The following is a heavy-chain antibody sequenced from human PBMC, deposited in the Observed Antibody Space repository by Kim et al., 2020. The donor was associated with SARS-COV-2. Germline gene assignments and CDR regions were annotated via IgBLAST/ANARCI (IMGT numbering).Heavy chain of an antibody. J-gene: IGHJ4*02. CDR3: AASRKGGSPPFGY. D-gene: IGHD2-15*01. V-gene: IGHV3-23*01. Sequence: YADSVKVRFTISRDNSKNTLYLQMNSLRAEDTAVYYCAASRKGGSPPFGYWGQGTLVTVSS.